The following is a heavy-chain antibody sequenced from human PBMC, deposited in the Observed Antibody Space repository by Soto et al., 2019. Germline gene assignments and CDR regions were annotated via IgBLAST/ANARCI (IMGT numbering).Heavy chain of an antibody. V-gene: IGHV3-11*01. J-gene: IGHJ4*02. CDR2: ISSSGSTI. Sequence: QVQLVESGGGLVKPGGSLRLSCAASGFTFSDYYMSWIRQAPGKGLEWVSYISSSGSTIYYADSVKGRFTISRDNAKNSLYLQMNRLRAEDTAVYYCGSGFRFLEWLPPNFDYWGQGTLVTVSS. CDR3: GSGFRFLEWLPPNFDY. D-gene: IGHD3-3*01. CDR1: GFTFSDYY.